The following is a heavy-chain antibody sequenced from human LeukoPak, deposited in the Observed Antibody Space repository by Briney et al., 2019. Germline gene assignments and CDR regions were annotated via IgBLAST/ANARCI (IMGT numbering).Heavy chain of an antibody. J-gene: IGHJ4*02. CDR3: ARDGRSGNFDK. D-gene: IGHD1-26*01. CDR1: GGSVNNYY. CDR2: IYYSGST. Sequence: SETLSLTCTVSGGSVNNYYWSWIRQPPGKGLEWIGYIYYSGSTNYNPSLNSRVTMSVDTSKNQFSLKLSSVTAADTAVYYCARDGRSGNFDKWGQGTLVSVSS. V-gene: IGHV4-59*02.